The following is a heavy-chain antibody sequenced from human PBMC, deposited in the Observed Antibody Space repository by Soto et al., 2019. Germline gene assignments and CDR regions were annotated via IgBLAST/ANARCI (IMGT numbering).Heavy chain of an antibody. Sequence: QVQLVQSGAEVKKPGSSVKVSCKASGGTFSSYTISWVRQAPGQGREWMGRIIPSLGIANYGRKFQGSVTIAADKATSRAYLELRSLRSEDTAVYYCARVFGRHSGYGSCQDRGDYWGQGTLVTVSS. V-gene: IGHV1-69*02. CDR1: GGTFSSYT. CDR3: ARVFGRHSGYGSCQDRGDY. J-gene: IGHJ4*02. CDR2: IIPSLGIA. D-gene: IGHD5-12*01.